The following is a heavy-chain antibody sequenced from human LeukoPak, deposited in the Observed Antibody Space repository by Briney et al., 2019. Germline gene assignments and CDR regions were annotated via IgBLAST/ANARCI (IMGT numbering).Heavy chain of an antibody. V-gene: IGHV4-30-4*08. CDR2: IYYSGST. D-gene: IGHD4-11*01. Sequence: SETLSLTCTVSGGSISSGDYYWSWIRQPPGKGLEWIGYIYYSGSTYYNPSLKSRVTISVDTSKNQFSLKLSSVTAADPAVYYCAREDSNYWFDPWGQGTLVTVSS. CDR1: GGSISSGDYY. J-gene: IGHJ5*02. CDR3: AREDSNYWFDP.